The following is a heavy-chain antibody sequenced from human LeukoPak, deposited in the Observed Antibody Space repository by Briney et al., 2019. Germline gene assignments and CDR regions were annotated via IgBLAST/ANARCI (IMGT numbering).Heavy chain of an antibody. V-gene: IGHV3-48*03. CDR3: AKAPPVTMIVPGDY. J-gene: IGHJ4*02. Sequence: GGSLRLSCAASGFTFSSYEMNWVRQAPGKGLEWVSYISSSGSTIYYADSVKGRFTISRDNAKNSLYLQMNSLRAEDTAVYYCAKAPPVTMIVPGDYWGQGTLVTVSS. D-gene: IGHD3-22*01. CDR2: ISSSGSTI. CDR1: GFTFSSYE.